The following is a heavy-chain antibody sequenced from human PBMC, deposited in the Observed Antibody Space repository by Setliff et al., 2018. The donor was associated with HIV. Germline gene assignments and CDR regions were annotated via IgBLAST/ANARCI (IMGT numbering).Heavy chain of an antibody. CDR3: ARARLQGIVTAVGPRDNCLDP. Sequence: ASVKVSCKASGYSFINYGISWVRQAPGQGLEWMGWISAYNGNTDYAPRLLGRVTMTTDTSTSTAYMERRSLSSDDTAVYYCARARLQGIVTAVGPRDNCLDPWGQGTRVTVS. J-gene: IGHJ5*02. CDR1: GYSFINYG. D-gene: IGHD1-26*01. V-gene: IGHV1-18*01. CDR2: ISAYNGNT.